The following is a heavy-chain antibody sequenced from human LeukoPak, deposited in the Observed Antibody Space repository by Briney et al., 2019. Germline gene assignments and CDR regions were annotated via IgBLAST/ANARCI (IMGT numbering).Heavy chain of an antibody. Sequence: GGSLRLSCAASGFTFSSYGMHWVRQAPGKGLEWVAFIRYDGSNKYYADSVQGRFTISRDNSKNTLYLQMNSLRAEDTAVYYCAKESIEFTTSGANLDYWGQGTLVTVSS. CDR1: GFTFSSYG. J-gene: IGHJ4*02. CDR3: AKESIEFTTSGANLDY. D-gene: IGHD3-10*01. V-gene: IGHV3-30*02. CDR2: IRYDGSNK.